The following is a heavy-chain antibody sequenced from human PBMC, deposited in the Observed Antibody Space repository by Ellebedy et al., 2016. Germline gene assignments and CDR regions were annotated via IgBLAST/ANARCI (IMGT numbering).Heavy chain of an antibody. CDR2: ISYSGST. J-gene: IGHJ4*02. CDR3: ARVGYSSNFDY. D-gene: IGHD5-12*01. V-gene: IGHV4-59*01. Sequence: SETLSLTCTVSNGSITSFYWSWIRQPPGKGLEWIGYISYSGSTKYSPSLKSRVTVSSDTSKNQFFLKMSSVTAADTAVYYCARVGYSSNFDYWGQGILVTVSS. CDR1: NGSITSFY.